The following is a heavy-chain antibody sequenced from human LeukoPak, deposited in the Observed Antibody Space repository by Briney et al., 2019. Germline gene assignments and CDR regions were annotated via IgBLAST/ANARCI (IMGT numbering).Heavy chain of an antibody. Sequence: SQTLSLTCAISGDSVSSDGVAWNWIRQSTSRGLEWLGRTYYRSQWYSDYAASVKSRITINPDTSKNQFSLQLKSVTSEDTAVYYCATWRTAKTGFDYWGQGTLVTVSS. CDR2: TYYRSQWYS. CDR1: GDSVSSDGVA. V-gene: IGHV6-1*01. J-gene: IGHJ4*02. D-gene: IGHD1-1*01. CDR3: ATWRTAKTGFDY.